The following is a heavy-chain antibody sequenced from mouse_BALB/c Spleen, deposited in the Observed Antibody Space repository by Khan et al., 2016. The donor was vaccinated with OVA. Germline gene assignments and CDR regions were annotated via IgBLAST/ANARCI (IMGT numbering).Heavy chain of an antibody. Sequence: LVESGPELKKPGETVKISCKASGYTFTNYGMNWVKQAPGKALKWMGWINTYTGEPTYADDFKGRFAFSLETPASTAYLQINNLKNEDTATYFCARVGNYWYFDVWGAGTTVTVSS. CDR3: ARVGNYWYFDV. J-gene: IGHJ1*01. V-gene: IGHV9-3-1*01. CDR2: INTYTGEP. D-gene: IGHD2-1*01. CDR1: GYTFTNYG.